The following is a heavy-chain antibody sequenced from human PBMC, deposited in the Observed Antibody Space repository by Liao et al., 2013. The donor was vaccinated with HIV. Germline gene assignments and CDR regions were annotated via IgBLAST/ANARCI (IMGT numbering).Heavy chain of an antibody. CDR3: ARGRRWGRRAFDP. V-gene: IGHV4-61*02. J-gene: IGHJ5*02. CDR2: IYTGMSTTGTT. CDR1: GDLIRRDNYY. Sequence: QVRLQESGPGLVKPSQTLSLTCTVSGDLIRRDNYYWTWIRQPAGKGLEWIGHIYTGMSTTGTTNYNPSLKSRVSISADTSSNHVSLKLTSVTAADTAVYYCARGRRWGRRAFDPWGQGTLVTVSS. D-gene: IGHD7-27*01.